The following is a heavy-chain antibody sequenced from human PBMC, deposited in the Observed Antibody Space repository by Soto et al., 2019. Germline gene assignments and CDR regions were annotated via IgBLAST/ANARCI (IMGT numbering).Heavy chain of an antibody. J-gene: IGHJ5*02. V-gene: IGHV4-61*01. D-gene: IGHD6-19*01. Sequence: PSETLSLTCTVSGASVSSASYYWSWIRQPPGKGLEWIGYIYYSGRTDYNPSLKSRVTISLDTSKNQFSLKLSSVTAADTAVYYCAKFEGTVAGHWFDPWGQGTLVTVSS. CDR1: GASVSSASYY. CDR3: AKFEGTVAGHWFDP. CDR2: IYYSGRT.